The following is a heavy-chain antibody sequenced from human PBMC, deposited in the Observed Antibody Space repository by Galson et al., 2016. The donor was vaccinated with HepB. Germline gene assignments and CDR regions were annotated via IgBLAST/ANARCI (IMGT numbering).Heavy chain of an antibody. Sequence: SLRLSCAVSGFTVSNNYMSWVRQAPGKGLEWVSLVYSVGSTYYADSVKGRFTISRDNAKNSLSLHMIGLRAEDTAVYYCARARYSSDAHPGYYFDYWGQGTLVPVSS. D-gene: IGHD6-19*01. J-gene: IGHJ4*02. CDR1: GFTVSNNY. V-gene: IGHV3-53*01. CDR2: VYSVGST. CDR3: ARARYSSDAHPGYYFDY.